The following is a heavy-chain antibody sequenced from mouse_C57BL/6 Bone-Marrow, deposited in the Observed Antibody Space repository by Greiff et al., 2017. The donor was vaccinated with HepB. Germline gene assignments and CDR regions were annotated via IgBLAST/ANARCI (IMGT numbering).Heavy chain of an antibody. Sequence: VQLQQPGAELVRPGTSVKLSCKASGYTFTSYWMHWVKQRPGQGLEWIGVIDPSDSYTNYNQKFKGKATLTVDTSSSTAYMQLSSLTSEDSAVYYWATTGFAYWGQGTLVTVSA. CDR2: IDPSDSYT. V-gene: IGHV1-59*01. D-gene: IGHD4-1*02. J-gene: IGHJ3*01. CDR1: GYTFTSYW. CDR3: ATTGFAY.